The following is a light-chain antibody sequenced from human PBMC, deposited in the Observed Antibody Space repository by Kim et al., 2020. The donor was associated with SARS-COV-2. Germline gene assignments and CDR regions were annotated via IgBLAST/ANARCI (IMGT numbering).Light chain of an antibody. CDR3: MQALQTPIT. Sequence: PASISCRSSLSFLHSDGYNYLDLYVQKPGQAPQLLIYLGSNRDSGVPDRCSGSGSGTEFTLKIRRVKAEDVGVYYCMQALQTPITFGQGTRLEIK. J-gene: IGKJ5*01. CDR1: LSFLHSDGYNY. CDR2: LGS. V-gene: IGKV2-28*01.